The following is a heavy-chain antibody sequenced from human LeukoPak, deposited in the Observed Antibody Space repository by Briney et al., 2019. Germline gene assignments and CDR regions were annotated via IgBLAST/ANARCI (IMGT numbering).Heavy chain of an antibody. J-gene: IGHJ3*02. D-gene: IGHD6-19*01. CDR2: ISYDGSNK. V-gene: IGHV3-30*18. CDR1: GFTFSSYG. CDR3: AKDLGGYSSGWSDAFDI. Sequence: GRSLRLSCAASGFTFSSYGMHWVRQAPGKGLEWVAVISYDGSNKYYADCVKGRFTISRDNSKNTLYLQMNSLRAEDTAVYYCAKDLGGYSSGWSDAFDIWGQGTMVTVSS.